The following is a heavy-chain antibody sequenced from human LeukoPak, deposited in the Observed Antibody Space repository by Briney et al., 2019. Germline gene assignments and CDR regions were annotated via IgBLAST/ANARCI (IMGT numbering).Heavy chain of an antibody. J-gene: IGHJ4*02. CDR1: GDSISSYY. CDR3: ARVGGGVAMFGLREYYFDY. CDR2: IYYSGST. Sequence: SETLSVTCTVSGDSISSYYWSWIRQPPGKGLEWIGYIYYSGSTNYNPSLESRVTISVDTSKNQFSLKLSSVTAADTAVYYCARVGGGVAMFGLREYYFDYWGQGTLVTVSS. V-gene: IGHV4-59*01. D-gene: IGHD3-16*01.